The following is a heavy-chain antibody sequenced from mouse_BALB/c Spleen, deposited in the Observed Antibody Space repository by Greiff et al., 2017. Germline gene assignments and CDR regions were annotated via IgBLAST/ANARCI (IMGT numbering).Heavy chain of an antibody. CDR1: GYTFTDYA. D-gene: IGHD1-1*01. CDR3: AICYGSSYLFAY. V-gene: IGHV1S137*01. CDR2: ISTYYGDA. Sequence: QVQLKQSGAELVRPGVSVKISCKGSGYTFTDYAMHWVKQSHAKSLEWIGVISTYYGDASYNQKFKGKATMTVDKSSSTAYMELARLTSEDSAIYYCAICYGSSYLFAYWGQGTLVTVSA. J-gene: IGHJ3*01.